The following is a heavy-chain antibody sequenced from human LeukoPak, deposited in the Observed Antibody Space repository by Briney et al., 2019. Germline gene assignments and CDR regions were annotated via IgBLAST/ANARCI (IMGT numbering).Heavy chain of an antibody. V-gene: IGHV3-21*01. Sequence: GGSLRLSCAASGFTFSSYSMNWVRQAPGKGLEWVSSISSSSSYIYYADSVKGRFTISRDNTKNSLYLRMNSLGDEDTAVYYCVRGEVYSSSRYVGDLLDFWGQGTLVTVSS. CDR1: GFTFSSYS. CDR3: VRGEVYSSSRYVGDLLDF. J-gene: IGHJ4*02. CDR2: ISSSSSYI. D-gene: IGHD6-13*01.